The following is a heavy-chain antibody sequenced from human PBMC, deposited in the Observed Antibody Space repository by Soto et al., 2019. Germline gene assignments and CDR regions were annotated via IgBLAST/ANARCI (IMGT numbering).Heavy chain of an antibody. CDR1: GGSFSGYY. CDR2: INHSGST. V-gene: IGHV4-34*01. CDR3: ARGGTYYYGSGKRNSYYYDYMDA. J-gene: IGHJ6*03. Sequence: SETLSLTCAVYGGSFSGYYWSWIRQPPGKGLEWIGEINHSGSTNYNPSLKSRVTISVDTSKDQFSLKLSSVTAADTAVYYCARGGTYYYGSGKRNSYYYDYMDAWGKGTTVTVSS. D-gene: IGHD3-10*01.